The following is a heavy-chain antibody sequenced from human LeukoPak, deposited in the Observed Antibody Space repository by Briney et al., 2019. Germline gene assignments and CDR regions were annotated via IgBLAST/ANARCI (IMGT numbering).Heavy chain of an antibody. V-gene: IGHV3-23*01. CDR3: AKHSGGSCYSSFDY. Sequence: PGGSLRLSCAASGFTFSSYAMSWVRQAPGKGLEWVSAISGSGGGTYYADSVKGRFTISRDNSKNTLYLQMNSLRAEDTAVYYCAKHSGGSCYSSFDYWGQGTLVTVSS. J-gene: IGHJ4*02. CDR1: GFTFSSYA. CDR2: ISGSGGGT. D-gene: IGHD2-15*01.